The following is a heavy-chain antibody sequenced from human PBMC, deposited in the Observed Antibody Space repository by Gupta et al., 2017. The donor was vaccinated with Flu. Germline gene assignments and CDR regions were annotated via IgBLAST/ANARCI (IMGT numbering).Heavy chain of an antibody. CDR2: IYSVGRT. CDR1: Y. Sequence: YMSWVRQAPGKGLEWVSVIYSVGRTYYADSVKGRFTISRDNSKNTLYLQMNSLRAEDTAVYYCARERDSGYEELDYWGQGTLVTVSS. V-gene: IGHV3-53*01. CDR3: ARERDSGYEELDY. J-gene: IGHJ4*02. D-gene: IGHD5-12*01.